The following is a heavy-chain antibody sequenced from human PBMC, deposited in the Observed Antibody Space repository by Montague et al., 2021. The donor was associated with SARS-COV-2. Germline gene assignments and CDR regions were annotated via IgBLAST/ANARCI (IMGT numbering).Heavy chain of an antibody. CDR3: VRDGGNWYYFDY. V-gene: IGHV4-4*07. J-gene: IGHJ4*02. Sequence: SETLSLTCSISGVSITSYYWSWVRQPAGKGLEWIGHIYASGSTNYSPSLKSRVRLSIDNPKNQFPLKLESLTAADTAVHYCVRDGGNWYYFDYWGQGALVTVSS. D-gene: IGHD3-16*01. CDR2: IYASGST. CDR1: GVSITSYY.